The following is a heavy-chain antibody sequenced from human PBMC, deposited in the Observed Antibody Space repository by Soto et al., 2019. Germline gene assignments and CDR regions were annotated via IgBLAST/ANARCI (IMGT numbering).Heavy chain of an antibody. Sequence: GASVKVSCKASGGTFSSYTISWVRQAPGQGLEWMGRIIPILGIANYAQKFQGRVTITADKSTSTAYMELSSLRSEDTAVYYCARDPRYCSGGSCYELTRNYYYGMDVWGQGTTVTVSS. CDR2: IIPILGIA. D-gene: IGHD2-15*01. CDR1: GGTFSSYT. J-gene: IGHJ6*02. V-gene: IGHV1-69*04. CDR3: ARDPRYCSGGSCYELTRNYYYGMDV.